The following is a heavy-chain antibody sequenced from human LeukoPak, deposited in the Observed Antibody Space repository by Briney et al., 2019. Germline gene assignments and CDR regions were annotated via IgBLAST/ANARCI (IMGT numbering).Heavy chain of an antibody. V-gene: IGHV3-7*01. J-gene: IGHJ5*02. CDR1: GFTFSSYW. D-gene: IGHD3-3*01. CDR3: ARDLRNSRFLEWWFDP. CDR2: IKQDGSEK. Sequence: SGGSLRLSCAASGFTFSSYWMSWVRQAPGKGLEWVANIKQDGSEKYYVDSVKGRFTISRDNAKNSLYLQMNSLRAEDTAVYYCARDLRNSRFLEWWFDPWGQGTLVTVSS.